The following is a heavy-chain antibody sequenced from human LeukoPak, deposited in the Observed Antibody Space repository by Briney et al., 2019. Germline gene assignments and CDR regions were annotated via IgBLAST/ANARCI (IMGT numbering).Heavy chain of an antibody. D-gene: IGHD5-18*01. Sequence: SVKVSCKASGGTFSSYAISWVRQAPGQGLEWMGGIIPIFGTANYAQKFQGRVTITADKSTSTAYMELSSLRSEDTAVYYCASSQLSTIQLWPLRIDYWGQGTLVTVSS. CDR3: ASSQLSTIQLWPLRIDY. V-gene: IGHV1-69*06. J-gene: IGHJ4*02. CDR1: GGTFSSYA. CDR2: IIPIFGTA.